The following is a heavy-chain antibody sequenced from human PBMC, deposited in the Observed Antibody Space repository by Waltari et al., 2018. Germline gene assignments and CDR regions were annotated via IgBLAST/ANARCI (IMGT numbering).Heavy chain of an antibody. D-gene: IGHD3-9*01. CDR3: ARRYFDLYYFDY. CDR2: ISSSSSYI. CDR1: GFTFSSYS. J-gene: IGHJ4*02. V-gene: IGHV3-21*01. Sequence: EVQLVESGGGLVKPGGSLSLSCAASGFTFSSYSMNWVRQAPGKGLEWVSSISSSSSYIYYADSVKGRFTISRDNAKNSLYLQMNSLRAEDTAVYYCARRYFDLYYFDYWGQGTLVTVSS.